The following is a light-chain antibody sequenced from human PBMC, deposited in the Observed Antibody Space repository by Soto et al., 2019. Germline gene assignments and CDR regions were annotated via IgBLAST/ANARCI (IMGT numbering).Light chain of an antibody. CDR3: QQYNNGWT. Sequence: EIVMTQSPATLSVSPGEGATLSFRARRYGSSNVAWYQQRPGQAPRLLICVASTRATGIPARFSGSGSGTEFTLTISSLQSEDLGVYYCQQYNNGWTFGQGTKVDI. J-gene: IGKJ1*01. V-gene: IGKV3-15*01. CDR1: RYGSSN. CDR2: VAS.